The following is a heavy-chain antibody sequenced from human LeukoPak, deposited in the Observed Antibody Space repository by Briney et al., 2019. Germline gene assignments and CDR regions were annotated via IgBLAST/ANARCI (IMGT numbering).Heavy chain of an antibody. Sequence: PSETLSLTCAVYGGSFSGYYWSWIRQPPGKGLEWIGEINHSGSTNYNPSLKSRVTISVDTSKNQFSLKLSSVTAADTAVYYCARSQVGATIDYWGQGTLVTVSS. J-gene: IGHJ4*02. D-gene: IGHD1-26*01. CDR2: INHSGST. CDR1: GGSFSGYY. V-gene: IGHV4-34*01. CDR3: ARSQVGATIDY.